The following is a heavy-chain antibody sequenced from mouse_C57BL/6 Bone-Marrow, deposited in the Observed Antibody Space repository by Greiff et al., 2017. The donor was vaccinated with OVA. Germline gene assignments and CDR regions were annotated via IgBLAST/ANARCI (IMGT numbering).Heavy chain of an antibody. V-gene: IGHV1-50*01. D-gene: IGHD2-3*01. J-gene: IGHJ3*01. CDR2: IDPSDSYT. CDR1: GYTFTSYW. CDR3: AKRGDDGAY. Sequence: QVQLQHPGAELVKPGASVKLSCKASGYTFTSYWMQWVKQRPGQGLEWIGEIDPSDSYTNYNQKFKGKATLTVDTSSSTAYMQLSSLTSEDSAVYYCAKRGDDGAYWGQGTLVTVSA.